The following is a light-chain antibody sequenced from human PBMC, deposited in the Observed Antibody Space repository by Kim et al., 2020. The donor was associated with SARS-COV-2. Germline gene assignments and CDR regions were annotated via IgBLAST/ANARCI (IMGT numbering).Light chain of an antibody. V-gene: IGKV3D-20*01. J-gene: IGKJ2*01. Sequence: LPPGEGAAIDCGTNQSVSSSYLARYQQKQNLGPRLLTDDASSRAAGIHDGFSGSRSGTDFTLTISRREPDDFAENYCQQYGSSPYIFGQGTKLAI. CDR2: DAS. CDR1: QSVSSSY. CDR3: QQYGSSPYI.